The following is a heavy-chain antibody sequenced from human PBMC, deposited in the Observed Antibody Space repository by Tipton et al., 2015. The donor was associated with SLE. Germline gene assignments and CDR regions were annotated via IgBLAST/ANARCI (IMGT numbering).Heavy chain of an antibody. CDR1: GGSFSGYY. V-gene: IGHV4-34*01. D-gene: IGHD3-10*01. Sequence: LRLSCAVYGGSFSGYYWSWIRQPPGKGLEWIGEINHSGSTNYNPSLKSRVTISVDTSKNQFSLKLGSVTAADTAVYYCASLRTEYYYGSRADYWGQGTLVTVSS. CDR3: ASLRTEYYYGSRADY. CDR2: INHSGST. J-gene: IGHJ4*02.